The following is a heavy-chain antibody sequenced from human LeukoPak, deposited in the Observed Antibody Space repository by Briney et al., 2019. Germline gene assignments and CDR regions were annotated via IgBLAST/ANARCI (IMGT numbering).Heavy chain of an antibody. Sequence: SETLSLTCTVSGGSISSYYWGWIRQPPGKGLEWIGSIYHSGRTFYNPSLKSRVTISVDTSKNQFSLKLSSVTAADTAVYYCARREELNYYDSSGYYYDYWGQGTLVTVSS. CDR1: GGSISSYY. D-gene: IGHD3-22*01. CDR3: ARREELNYYDSSGYYYDY. J-gene: IGHJ4*02. V-gene: IGHV4-39*01. CDR2: IYHSGRT.